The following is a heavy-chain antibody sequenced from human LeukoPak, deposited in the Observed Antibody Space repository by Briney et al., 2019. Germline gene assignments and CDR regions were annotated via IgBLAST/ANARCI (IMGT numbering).Heavy chain of an antibody. Sequence: ASVKVSCKASGYTFTNYDMHWVRQAPGQGLEWMGWISAYNGNTNYAQKLQGRVTMTTDTSTSTAYMELRSLRSDDTAVYYCARDISAATPLDYWGQGTLVTVSS. CDR2: ISAYNGNT. CDR1: GYTFTNYD. D-gene: IGHD6-25*01. V-gene: IGHV1-18*04. CDR3: ARDISAATPLDY. J-gene: IGHJ4*02.